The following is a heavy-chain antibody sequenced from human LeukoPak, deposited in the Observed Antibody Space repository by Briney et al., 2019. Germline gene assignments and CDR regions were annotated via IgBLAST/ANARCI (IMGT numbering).Heavy chain of an antibody. D-gene: IGHD3-22*01. V-gene: IGHV1-8*01. CDR1: GYTFTSYD. J-gene: IGHJ1*01. CDR2: MYPNSGNT. Sequence: ASVKVSCKASGYTFTSYDINWVRQATGQGLEWMGWMYPNSGNTGYAQKFQGRVTMTRNTSISTAYMELSSLRSEDTAVYYCARSYYDSSGYYSYEYFQHWGQGTLVTVSS. CDR3: ARSYYDSSGYYSYEYFQH.